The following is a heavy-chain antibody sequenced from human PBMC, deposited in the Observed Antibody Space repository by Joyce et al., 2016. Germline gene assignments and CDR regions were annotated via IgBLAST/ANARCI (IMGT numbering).Heavy chain of an antibody. CDR1: GLILRRYD. CDR2: ISSSGDST. CDR3: AKASLTGYYIGAYYFDY. J-gene: IGHJ4*02. Sequence: EVQVLESGGGLVQPGGSLRLSCAVSGLILRRYDMSWVRQAPGKGLEWVSAISSSGDSTYYTGSVKGRFTVSRDNSKKILYLQMNTLRAEDTAVYYCAKASLTGYYIGAYYFDYWGQGTLVTVSS. V-gene: IGHV3-23*01. D-gene: IGHD3-9*01.